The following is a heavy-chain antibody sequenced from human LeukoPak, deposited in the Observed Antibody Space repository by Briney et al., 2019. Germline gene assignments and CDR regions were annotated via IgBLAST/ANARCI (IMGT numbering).Heavy chain of an antibody. V-gene: IGHV1-18*04. J-gene: IGHJ4*02. CDR3: ASNPRGDSWTFDY. D-gene: IGHD2-21*02. Sequence: ASVKVSCTASGYTLSSYGVNWVRQAPGQGLEWMGWISIYNGDTTYARALQGRVTMPTETSTSTVYMELRGLTYDDTAVYFCASNPRGDSWTFDYWGEGSLVTVSS. CDR1: GYTLSSYG. CDR2: ISIYNGDT.